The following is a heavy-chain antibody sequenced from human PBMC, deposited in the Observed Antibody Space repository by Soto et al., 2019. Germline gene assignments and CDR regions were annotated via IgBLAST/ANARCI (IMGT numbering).Heavy chain of an antibody. Sequence: QVQLVESGGGVVQPGRSLRLSCAASGFNFNNYGMHWVRQAPGKGLEWVAVIWYDGSNKYYADSVKGRFTISRDNSXXMLYLQMNSRRAEDTAVYYCARDRWREYGDPTVDYWGQGTLVTVSS. CDR3: ARDRWREYGDPTVDY. CDR1: GFNFNNYG. CDR2: IWYDGSNK. D-gene: IGHD4-17*01. V-gene: IGHV3-33*01. J-gene: IGHJ4*02.